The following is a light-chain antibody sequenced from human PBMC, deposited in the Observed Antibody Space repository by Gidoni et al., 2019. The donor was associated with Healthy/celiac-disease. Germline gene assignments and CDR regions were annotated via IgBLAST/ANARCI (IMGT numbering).Light chain of an antibody. Sequence: DIQMTQSPSTLSASVGNRVTITCRASQSISSWLAWYQQKPGKAPKILIYKASSLESGVPSRFSGSGSGTEFTLTIRSLQPDDFATYYCQQYNSLPITFGQGTRLEIK. J-gene: IGKJ5*01. V-gene: IGKV1-5*03. CDR3: QQYNSLPIT. CDR2: KAS. CDR1: QSISSW.